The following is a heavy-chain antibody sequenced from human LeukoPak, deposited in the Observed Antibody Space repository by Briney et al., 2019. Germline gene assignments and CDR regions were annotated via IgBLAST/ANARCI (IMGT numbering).Heavy chain of an antibody. CDR1: GFSFGDSG. V-gene: IGHV3-49*04. Sequence: GGSLRLSCTASGFSFGDSGLSWVRQAPGKGLEWVGFISSKDTGGTTVYAASVKGRFTISRDDSKSIAYLQMNSLKTEDTALYYCTVFDYWGQGTLVTVSS. CDR2: ISSKDTGGTT. J-gene: IGHJ4*02. CDR3: TVFDY.